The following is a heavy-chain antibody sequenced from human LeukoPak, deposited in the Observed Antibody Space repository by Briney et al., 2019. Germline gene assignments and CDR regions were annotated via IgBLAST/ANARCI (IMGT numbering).Heavy chain of an antibody. V-gene: IGHV1-18*04. CDR2: ISAYNGNT. J-gene: IGHJ4*02. Sequence: APVRVSCKASGYTFTSYGISWVRQAPGQGLEWMGWISAYNGNTNYAQKLQGRVTMTTDTSTSTAYMELRSLRSDDTAVYYCARGPASVPTAAALDYWGQGTLVTVSS. D-gene: IGHD6-13*01. CDR3: ARGPASVPTAAALDY. CDR1: GYTFTSYG.